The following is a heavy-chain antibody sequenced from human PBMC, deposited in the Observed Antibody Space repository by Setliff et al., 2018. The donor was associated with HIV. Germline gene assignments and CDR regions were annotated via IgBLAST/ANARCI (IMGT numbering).Heavy chain of an antibody. CDR3: AKDGVAAAGTGGYYYMDI. CDR1: GFTFSSYW. D-gene: IGHD6-13*01. J-gene: IGHJ6*03. V-gene: IGHV3-7*03. Sequence: GGSLRLSCAASGFTFSSYWMSWVRQAPGKGLEWVAHLREDGSEKYYVDSVKGRFTISRDNAKSSLYLQMNSLRVEDTAVYYCAKDGVAAAGTGGYYYMDIWGKGTTVTVSS. CDR2: LREDGSEK.